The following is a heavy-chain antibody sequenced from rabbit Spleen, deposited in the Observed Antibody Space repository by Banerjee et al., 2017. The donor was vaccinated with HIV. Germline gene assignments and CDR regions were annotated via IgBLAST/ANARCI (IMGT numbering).Heavy chain of an antibody. CDR1: GFHLNNSYY. Sequence: QSLEESGGGLVHSEGSPKLTSTAFGFHLNNSYYISLARQAPGKGLDPIACIYGGVSGSTCYASWAKGRFTISKASSTTVILQMTSLTAADTATYFCAREVEIYGGYAGSGYPNYGIDLWGPGTLVTVS. V-gene: IGHV1S40*01. J-gene: IGHJ6*01. D-gene: IGHD4-2*01. CDR2: IYGGVSGST. CDR3: AREVEIYGGYAGSGYPNYGIDL.